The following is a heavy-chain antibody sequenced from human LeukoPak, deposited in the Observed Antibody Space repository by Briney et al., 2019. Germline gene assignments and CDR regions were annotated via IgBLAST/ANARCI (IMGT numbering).Heavy chain of an antibody. J-gene: IGHJ4*02. CDR2: IYHSGST. D-gene: IGHD2-15*01. Sequence: SETLSLTCAVSGGSISSGGYSWSWIRQPPGKGLEWIGYIYHSGSTYYNPSLKSRVTISVDRSKNQFYLKLSSVTAADTAVYYCARGRGYCSGGSCYVDYWGQGTLVTVSS. CDR3: ARGRGYCSGGSCYVDY. CDR1: GGSISSGGYS. V-gene: IGHV4-30-2*01.